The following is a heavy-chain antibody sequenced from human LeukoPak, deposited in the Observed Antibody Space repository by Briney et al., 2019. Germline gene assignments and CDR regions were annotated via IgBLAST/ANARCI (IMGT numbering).Heavy chain of an antibody. J-gene: IGHJ4*02. D-gene: IGHD3-22*01. V-gene: IGHV3-23*01. Sequence: GGSLRLSCAASGFTFSSYAMSWVRQTPGKGLEWVSAISGSGSSTYYADSVKGRFTISRDNSKNTLYLQMNSLRAEDTAVYYCAKGTDYYDSSGPSDYWGQGTLVTVSS. CDR1: GFTFSSYA. CDR2: ISGSGSST. CDR3: AKGTDYYDSSGPSDY.